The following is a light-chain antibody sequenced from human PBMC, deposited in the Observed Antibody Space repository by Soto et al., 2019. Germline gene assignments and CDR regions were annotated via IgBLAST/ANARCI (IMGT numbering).Light chain of an antibody. J-gene: IGLJ2*01. CDR2: DVS. V-gene: IGLV2-14*01. Sequence: QSVLTQPASVSGSPGQSMTISCTGTSSDVAGYNYVSWYQQHPGKAPKLMIYDVSNRPSGVSNRFSGSKSGNTASLTISGLHAEDEADYYCSSYTSSSTLEVVFGGGTKLTVL. CDR3: SSYTSSSTLEVV. CDR1: SSDVAGYNY.